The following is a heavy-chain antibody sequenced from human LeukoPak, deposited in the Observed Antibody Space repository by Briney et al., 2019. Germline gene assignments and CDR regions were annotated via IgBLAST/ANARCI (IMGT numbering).Heavy chain of an antibody. Sequence: SGGSLRLSCAASGFTFSSYWMSWVRQAPGKGLEWVANIKQDGSEKYYVDSVKGRFTISRDNSKNTLYLQMNSLRAEDTAVYYCARVQDDILTGYLDYWGQGTLVTVSS. D-gene: IGHD3-9*01. CDR3: ARVQDDILTGYLDY. CDR2: IKQDGSEK. J-gene: IGHJ4*02. CDR1: GFTFSSYW. V-gene: IGHV3-7*04.